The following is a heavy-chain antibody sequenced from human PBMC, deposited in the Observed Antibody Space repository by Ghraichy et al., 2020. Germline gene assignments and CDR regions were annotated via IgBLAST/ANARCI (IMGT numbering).Heavy chain of an antibody. CDR2: IYYSGST. J-gene: IGHJ4*02. CDR1: GGSISSSSYY. V-gene: IGHV4-39*01. D-gene: IGHD3-22*01. CDR3: ARHLYYYDSSGYYLDY. Sequence: SETRSLTCTVSGGSISSSSYYWGWIRQPPGKGLEWIGSIYYSGSTYYNPSLKSRVTISVDTSKNQFSLKLSSVTAADTAVYYCARHLYYYDSSGYYLDYWGQGTLVTVSS.